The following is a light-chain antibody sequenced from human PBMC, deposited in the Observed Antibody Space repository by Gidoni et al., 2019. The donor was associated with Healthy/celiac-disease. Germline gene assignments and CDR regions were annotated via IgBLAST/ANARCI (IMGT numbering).Light chain of an antibody. CDR3: QQRSNWPPNT. V-gene: IGKV3-11*01. CDR2: YAS. Sequence: EIVLTQSPATLSLSPGERATLSCRASQSVSSYFAWYQQKPGQAPRLLIYYASNSATGIPARFSGSGSGTDFTLTISSLEPEDFAVYYCQQRSNWPPNTFGQGTKLEIK. J-gene: IGKJ2*01. CDR1: QSVSSY.